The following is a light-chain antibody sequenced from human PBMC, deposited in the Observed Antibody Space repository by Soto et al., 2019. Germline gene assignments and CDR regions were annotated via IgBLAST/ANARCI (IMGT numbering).Light chain of an antibody. CDR1: SGHISYA. Sequence: QPVLTQSPSASASLGASVKLTCTLSSGHISYAIAWHQQQPEKGPRYLMKLNSDGSHSKGDGIPDRFSGSSSGAERYLTISSLQSEDEADYYCQNWGTGIWVFGGGTKLTVL. V-gene: IGLV4-69*01. CDR3: QNWGTGIWV. CDR2: LNSDGSH. J-gene: IGLJ3*02.